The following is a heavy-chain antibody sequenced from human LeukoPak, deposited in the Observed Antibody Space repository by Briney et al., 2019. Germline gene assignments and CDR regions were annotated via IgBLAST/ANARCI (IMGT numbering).Heavy chain of an antibody. D-gene: IGHD3-10*01. J-gene: IGHJ4*02. CDR1: GGSFSGYY. Sequence: SETLSLTCAVYGGSFSGYYWSWIRQPPGKGLEWIGEINHSGSTNYNPSLKSRVTISVDTSKNQFSLKLSSVTAADTAVYYCARDASSGSYYNQSFDYWGQGTLVTVSS. CDR2: INHSGST. CDR3: ARDASSGSYYNQSFDY. V-gene: IGHV4-34*01.